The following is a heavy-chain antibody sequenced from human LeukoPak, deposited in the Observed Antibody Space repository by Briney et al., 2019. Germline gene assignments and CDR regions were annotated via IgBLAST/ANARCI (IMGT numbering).Heavy chain of an antibody. V-gene: IGHV4-4*02. CDR1: GGSISSSNW. Sequence: PSETLSLTCAVSGGSISSSNWWSWVRQPPGKGLEWIGEIYHSGSTNYNPSLKSRVTISVDKSKNQFSLKLSSVTAADTAVYYCARVDEDYYGSGSYYLFDYWGQGTLVTVSS. CDR3: ARVDEDYYGSGSYYLFDY. J-gene: IGHJ4*02. CDR2: IYHSGST. D-gene: IGHD3-10*01.